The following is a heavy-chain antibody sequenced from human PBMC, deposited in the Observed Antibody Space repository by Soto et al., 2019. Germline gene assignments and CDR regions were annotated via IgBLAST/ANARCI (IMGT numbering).Heavy chain of an antibody. Sequence: GGSLRLSCAASGFTFSSYAMHWVRQAPGKGLEWVAVISYDGSNKYYADSVKGRFTISRDNSKNTLYLQMNSLRAEDTAVYYCARGSYDSSGPSHFWYYYGMDVWGQGTTVTVSS. V-gene: IGHV3-30-3*01. CDR3: ARGSYDSSGPSHFWYYYGMDV. D-gene: IGHD3-22*01. CDR1: GFTFSSYA. J-gene: IGHJ6*02. CDR2: ISYDGSNK.